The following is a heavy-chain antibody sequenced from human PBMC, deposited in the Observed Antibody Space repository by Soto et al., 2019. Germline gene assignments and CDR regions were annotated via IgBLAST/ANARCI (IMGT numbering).Heavy chain of an antibody. V-gene: IGHV3-9*01. CDR1: GFSFDDYA. D-gene: IGHD6-13*01. Sequence: EVQLVESGGGLVQPGRSLRLSCAASGFSFDDYAMHWFRQAPGKGLEWVSGISWNSGTIYYADSLKGRFTISRDNAKNSLYLQMNSLRAEDTAFYYCAKDMRGGSSSSRYFYGMDVWGQGTTVTVSS. CDR2: ISWNSGTI. CDR3: AKDMRGGSSSSRYFYGMDV. J-gene: IGHJ6*02.